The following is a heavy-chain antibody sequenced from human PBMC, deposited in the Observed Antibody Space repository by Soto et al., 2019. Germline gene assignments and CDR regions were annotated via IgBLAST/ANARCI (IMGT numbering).Heavy chain of an antibody. CDR2: INPNSVGT. J-gene: IGHJ3*02. CDR3: AREPMVRAAHGFDI. CDR1: GYTFTGHY. Sequence: ASVKVSCKASGYTFTGHYMHWVRQAPGQGLEWMGWINPNSVGTNYAQKFQGRVTMTRDTSISTAYMELSRLRSDDTAVYYCAREPMVRAAHGFDIWGQGQMVNVS. D-gene: IGHD3-10*01. V-gene: IGHV1-2*02.